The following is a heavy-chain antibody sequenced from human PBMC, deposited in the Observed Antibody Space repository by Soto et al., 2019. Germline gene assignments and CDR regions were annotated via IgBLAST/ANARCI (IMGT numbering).Heavy chain of an antibody. CDR3: ARVCPFVLVPAATRGWFDP. J-gene: IGHJ5*02. CDR2: IIPIFGTA. Sequence: QVQLVQSGAEVKKPGSSVKVSCKASGGTFSSYAISWVRQAPGQGLEWMGGIIPIFGTANYAQKFQGRVTITADESTSTAYMELSSLRSEDTAVYYCARVCPFVLVPAATRGWFDPWGQGTLVTVSS. CDR1: GGTFSSYA. V-gene: IGHV1-69*12. D-gene: IGHD2-2*01.